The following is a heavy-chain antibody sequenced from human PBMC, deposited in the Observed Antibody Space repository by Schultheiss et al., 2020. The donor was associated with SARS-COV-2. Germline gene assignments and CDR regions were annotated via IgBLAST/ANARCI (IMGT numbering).Heavy chain of an antibody. CDR3: AKSYNDFAGYYYGMDV. CDR2: IAYDGSNM. CDR1: GFSFSTYS. Sequence: GGSLRLSCTASGFSFSTYSLNWVRQAPGEGLEWVAVIAYDGSNMYYAESVKGRFTISRDNAKNSLYLQMNSLRAEDTAVYYCAKSYNDFAGYYYGMDVWGQGTTVTVSS. D-gene: IGHD3-3*01. J-gene: IGHJ6*02. V-gene: IGHV3-33*03.